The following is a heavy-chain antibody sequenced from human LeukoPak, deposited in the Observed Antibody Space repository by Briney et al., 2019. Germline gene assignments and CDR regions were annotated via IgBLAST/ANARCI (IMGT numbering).Heavy chain of an antibody. CDR3: ARGWNDFWSGYYVTFDY. Sequence: SETLSLTCTVSGGSISSSSYYWGWIRQPPGKGLEWIGSIYYSGSTYYNPSLKSRVTISVDTSKNQFSLKLSSVTAADTAVYYCARGWNDFWSGYYVTFDYWGQGTLVTVSS. CDR2: IYYSGST. V-gene: IGHV4-39*01. D-gene: IGHD3-3*01. J-gene: IGHJ4*02. CDR1: GGSISSSSYY.